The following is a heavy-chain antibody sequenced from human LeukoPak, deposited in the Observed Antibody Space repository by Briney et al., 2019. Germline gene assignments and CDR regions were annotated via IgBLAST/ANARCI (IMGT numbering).Heavy chain of an antibody. V-gene: IGHV3-30-3*01. CDR3: AREFRFYYDSSGYFPGYFDY. CDR2: ISYDGSNK. J-gene: IGHJ4*02. Sequence: GGSLRLSCAASGFTFSSYAMHWVRQAPGKGLEWVAVISYDGSNKYYADSVKGRFTISRDNSKNTLYLQMNSLRAEDTAVYYCAREFRFYYDSSGYFPGYFDYWGQGTLVTVSS. CDR1: GFTFSSYA. D-gene: IGHD3-22*01.